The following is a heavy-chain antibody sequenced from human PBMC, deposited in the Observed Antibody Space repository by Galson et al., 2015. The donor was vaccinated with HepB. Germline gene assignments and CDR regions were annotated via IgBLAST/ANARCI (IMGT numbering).Heavy chain of an antibody. J-gene: IGHJ4*02. CDR2: IYSGGST. Sequence: SLRLSCAASGFTVSSNYMSWVRQAPGKGLEWVSVIYSGGSTYYADSVKGRFTISRDNSKNTLYLQMNSLRAEDTAVYYCASLGYCSSTSCYSGSDYWGQGTLVTVPS. CDR1: GFTVSSNY. D-gene: IGHD2-2*01. V-gene: IGHV3-53*01. CDR3: ASLGYCSSTSCYSGSDY.